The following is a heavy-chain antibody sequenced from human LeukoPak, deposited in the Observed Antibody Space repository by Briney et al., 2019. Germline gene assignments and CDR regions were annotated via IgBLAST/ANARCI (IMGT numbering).Heavy chain of an antibody. CDR3: TTVRYYDTNGPFWFDP. Sequence: GGSLRLSCAASGLTFSNAWMSWVRQAPGKGLEWVGLIQSKTDGGATDYAAPVKGRFTISRDDSKSTLYLQINSLKTEDTAVYYCTTVRYYDTNGPFWFDPWGQGNLGSVSS. CDR1: GLTFSNAW. CDR2: IQSKTDGGAT. V-gene: IGHV3-15*01. J-gene: IGHJ5*02. D-gene: IGHD3-22*01.